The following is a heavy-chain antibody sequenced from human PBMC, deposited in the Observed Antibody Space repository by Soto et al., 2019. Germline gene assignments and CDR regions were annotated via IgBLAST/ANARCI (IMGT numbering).Heavy chain of an antibody. CDR3: ARDLEAVVPAASGGYFDY. J-gene: IGHJ4*02. D-gene: IGHD2-2*01. CDR1: GGTFSSYA. CDR2: IIPIFGTA. Sequence: SVKVSCKASGGTFSSYAISWVRQAPGQGLEWMGGIIPIFGTANYAQKFQGRVTITADESTSTAYMELSSLRSEDTAVYYCARDLEAVVPAASGGYFDYWGQGTLVTVSS. V-gene: IGHV1-69*13.